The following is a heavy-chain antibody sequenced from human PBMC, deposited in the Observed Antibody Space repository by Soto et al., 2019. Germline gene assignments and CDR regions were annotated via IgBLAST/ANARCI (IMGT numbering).Heavy chain of an antibody. J-gene: IGHJ4*02. Sequence: GGSLRLSCAASGFTFSGYAMNWVRQAPGKGLEWVSSITGSGGTTYYADSVKGRFTISRDNSNNTLYLQMNSLRAEDTAVYYCAKGRGDSSASPYFDKWGQGTLVTVSS. CDR1: GFTFSGYA. V-gene: IGHV3-23*01. CDR3: AKGRGDSSASPYFDK. D-gene: IGHD6-6*01. CDR2: ITGSGGTT.